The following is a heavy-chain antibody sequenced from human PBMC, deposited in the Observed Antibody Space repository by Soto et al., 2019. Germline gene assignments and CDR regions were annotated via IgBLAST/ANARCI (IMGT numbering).Heavy chain of an antibody. CDR2: VSMDSDTI. V-gene: IGHV3-48*02. D-gene: IGHD3-3*01. J-gene: IGHJ6*02. Sequence: PLVESGGGLAQPGGSLRLACTASGFDFSSYSMNWVRQAPGKGLEWIAYVSMDSDTIHYADSVKGRFTISRDEAENSLYLQMTSLRDDDTATYYSASLYYDYVWGQGTTVTVSS. CDR1: GFDFSSYS. CDR3: ASLYYDYV.